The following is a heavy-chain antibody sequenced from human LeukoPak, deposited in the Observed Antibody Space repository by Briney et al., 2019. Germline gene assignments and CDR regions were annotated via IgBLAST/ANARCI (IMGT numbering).Heavy chain of an antibody. CDR2: IYGGGST. CDR1: GFLVSSNY. CDR3: AKLFESGTYNNFFHY. V-gene: IGHV3-53*01. D-gene: IGHD3-10*01. Sequence: GGSPRLSCAASGFLVSSNYLSWVRQAPGKGLEWVSVIYGGGSTYYSDSVKGRFTISRDNSKNTLYLQMNSLRPEDTAIYYCAKLFESGTYNNFFHYWGQGTLVSVFS. J-gene: IGHJ4*02.